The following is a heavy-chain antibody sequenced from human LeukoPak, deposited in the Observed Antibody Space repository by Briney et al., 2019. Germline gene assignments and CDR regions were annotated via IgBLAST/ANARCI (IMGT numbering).Heavy chain of an antibody. CDR2: IIPIFGTA. V-gene: IGHV1-69*05. D-gene: IGHD3-10*01. J-gene: IGHJ6*03. CDR1: GGTFSSYA. CDR3: ARGPFGDNYYMDV. Sequence: GASVKVSCTASGGTFSSYAISWVRQAPGQGLEWMGGIIPIFGTANYAQKFQGRVTITTDESTSTAYMELSSLRSEDTAVYYCARGPFGDNYYMDVWGKGTTVTVSS.